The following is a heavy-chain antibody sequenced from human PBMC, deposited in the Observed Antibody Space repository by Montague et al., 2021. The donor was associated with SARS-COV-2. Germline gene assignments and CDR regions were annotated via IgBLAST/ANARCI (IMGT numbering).Heavy chain of an antibody. CDR2: IYSSGST. J-gene: IGHJ6*02. CDR1: GGSISSYY. D-gene: IGHD3-10*01. CDR3: ARDRPLSYSYGPGTYSLGGYGMDV. V-gene: IGHV4-4*07. Sequence: SETLSLTCTVSGGSISSYYWSWIRQPAGKGLEWIGRIYSSGSTNYNPSLKSRVTMSVDTSKNQFSLKLSSVTAADTALYYCARDRPLSYSYGPGTYSLGGYGMDVWGQGTTVTVS.